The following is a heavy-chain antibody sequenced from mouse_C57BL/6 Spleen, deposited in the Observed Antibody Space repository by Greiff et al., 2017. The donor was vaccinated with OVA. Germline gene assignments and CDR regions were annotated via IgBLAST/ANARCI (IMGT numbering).Heavy chain of an antibody. J-gene: IGHJ4*01. CDR1: GFNFKDYY. V-gene: IGHV14-4*01. Sequence: EVQLQQSGAELVRPGASVKLSCTASGFNFKDYYMPWVKQRPEQGLEWIGWIDPENGDTEYASKFQGKATITADTSSNTAYMQHSSLTSEDTAVYYGTTFGNNYAMDYWGQGTSVTVSS. CDR3: TTFGNNYAMDY. CDR2: IDPENGDT.